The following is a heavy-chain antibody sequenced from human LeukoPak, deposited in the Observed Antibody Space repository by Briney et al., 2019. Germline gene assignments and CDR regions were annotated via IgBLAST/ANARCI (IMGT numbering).Heavy chain of an antibody. CDR2: INHSGST. CDR1: GGSFSSYY. D-gene: IGHD2-8*01. J-gene: IGHJ5*02. CDR3: ARERRWDIVLMVYAPYNWFDP. V-gene: IGHV4-34*01. Sequence: SETLSLTCAVYGGSFSSYYWSWIRQPPGKGLEWIGEINHSGSTNYNPSLKSRVTISVDTSKNQFSLKLSSVTAADTAVYYCARERRWDIVLMVYAPYNWFDPWGQGTLVTVSS.